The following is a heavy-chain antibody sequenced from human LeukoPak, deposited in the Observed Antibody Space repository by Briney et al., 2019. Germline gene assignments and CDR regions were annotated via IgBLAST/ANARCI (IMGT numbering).Heavy chain of an antibody. J-gene: IGHJ4*02. V-gene: IGHV4-4*02. CDR3: ARGSRYSSSWYYFDY. D-gene: IGHD6-13*01. CDR2: IYHSGST. Sequence: SGTLSLTCAVSGGSISSSNWWSWVRQPPGKGLEWIGEIYHSGSTYYNPSLKSRVTISVDRSKNQFSLKLSSVTAADTAVYYCARGSRYSSSWYYFDYWGQGTLVTVSS. CDR1: GGSISSSNW.